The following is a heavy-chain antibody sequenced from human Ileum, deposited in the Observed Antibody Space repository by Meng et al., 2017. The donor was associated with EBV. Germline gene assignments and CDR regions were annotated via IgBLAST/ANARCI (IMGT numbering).Heavy chain of an antibody. CDR1: GYTFTDNR. J-gene: IGHJ4*02. CDR3: AGWTYGGSQGGLDY. V-gene: IGHV7-4-1*02. D-gene: IGHD3-16*01. CDR2: INTKTGNT. Sequence: QGQRERAGSGARLPGPSATLSLKRSGYTFTDNRMNWGRQAQGEGLGWLGWINTKTGNTTFAQPFTGRFVISLETSVNKAYLQINDLQAADTAIYYCAGWTYGGSQGGLDYWGQGTLVTVSS.